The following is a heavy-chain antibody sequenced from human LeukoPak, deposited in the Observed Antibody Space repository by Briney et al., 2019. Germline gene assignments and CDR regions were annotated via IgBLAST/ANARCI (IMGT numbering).Heavy chain of an antibody. J-gene: IGHJ4*02. D-gene: IGHD6-13*01. CDR3: ARAPGSSWPPSLDY. CDR2: IYSGGST. Sequence: GVSLRLSCAASGFTVSSNYMSWVRQAPGKGLECVSVIYSGGSTYYADSVKGRFTISRDNSKNTLYLQMNSLRAEDTAVYYCARAPGSSWPPSLDYWGQGTLVTVSS. CDR1: GFTVSSNY. V-gene: IGHV3-53*01.